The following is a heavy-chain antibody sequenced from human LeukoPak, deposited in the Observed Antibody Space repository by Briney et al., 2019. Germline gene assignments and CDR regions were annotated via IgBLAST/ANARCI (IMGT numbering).Heavy chain of an antibody. CDR2: ICAYNGNT. V-gene: IGHV1-18*01. D-gene: IGHD6-13*01. Sequence: ASVKVSCKASGYIFTNFGVSWVRQAPGQGLEWMGLICAYNGNTNYAQKFHGRVTMTTDTSTSTAYMELRSLRSDDTAVYYCARDSSSWFYYYYGMDVWGQGTTVTVSS. CDR3: ARDSSSWFYYYYGMDV. CDR1: GYIFTNFG. J-gene: IGHJ6*02.